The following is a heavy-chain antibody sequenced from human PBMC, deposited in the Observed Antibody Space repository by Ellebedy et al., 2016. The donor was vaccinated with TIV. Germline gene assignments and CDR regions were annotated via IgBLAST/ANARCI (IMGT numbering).Heavy chain of an antibody. Sequence: PGGSLRLSCAASGFTISSYDMHWVRQAPGKGLEWVALISYDAKNKYYADSVKGRFTISSDNSQNTLYLQMNTLRPEDTAVYYCAKVPVGFCNRPFCFSLDDWGQGTLVSVSS. CDR1: GFTISSYD. CDR3: AKVPVGFCNRPFCFSLDD. V-gene: IGHV3-30*18. D-gene: IGHD2-2*03. CDR2: ISYDAKNK. J-gene: IGHJ4*02.